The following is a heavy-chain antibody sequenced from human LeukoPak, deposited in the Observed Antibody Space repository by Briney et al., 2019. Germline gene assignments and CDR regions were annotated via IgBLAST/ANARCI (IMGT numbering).Heavy chain of an antibody. D-gene: IGHD3-22*01. CDR1: GFTFSSYW. CDR3: ARRINYYDSSGYYYVRYFDS. CDR2: INTDGSSL. Sequence: GRSLRLACAASGFTFSSYWMYCVRHAPGDGTVWVAPINTDGSSLNYADSVKGRFTITRDNAKHTLYLQMNSLGAEDTAVYYCARRINYYDSSGYYYVRYFDSWGQGTLVAVSS. J-gene: IGHJ4*02. V-gene: IGHV3-74*01.